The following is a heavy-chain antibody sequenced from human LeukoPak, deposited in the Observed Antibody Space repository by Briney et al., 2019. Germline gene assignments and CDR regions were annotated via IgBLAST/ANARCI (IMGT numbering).Heavy chain of an antibody. J-gene: IGHJ4*02. Sequence: GGSLRLSCAASGFTFTNAWMSWVRQAPGKGLELVGRIKSKTDGGTTDYAAPVKGRFTISRDDSENMLYLQMNSLETEDTAMYYRTTDRAIGVRPLFDFWGQGTLVTVSS. D-gene: IGHD6-6*01. V-gene: IGHV3-15*01. CDR1: GFTFTNAW. CDR2: IKSKTDGGTT. CDR3: TTDRAIGVRPLFDF.